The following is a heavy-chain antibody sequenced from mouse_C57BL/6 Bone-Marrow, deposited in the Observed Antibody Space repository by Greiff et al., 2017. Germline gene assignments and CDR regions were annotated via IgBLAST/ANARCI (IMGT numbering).Heavy chain of an antibody. V-gene: IGHV1-59*01. J-gene: IGHJ3*01. CDR3: ARWRDGYYGGCAY. CDR2: IDPSDSYT. Sequence: QVQLQQPGAELVRPGTSVKLSCKASGYTFTSYWMHWVKQRPGQGLEWIGVIDPSDSYTNYNQKFKGKATLTVDTSSSTAYMQLSSLTSEDSAVDYCARWRDGYYGGCAYWGQGTLVTVSA. D-gene: IGHD2-3*01. CDR1: GYTFTSYW.